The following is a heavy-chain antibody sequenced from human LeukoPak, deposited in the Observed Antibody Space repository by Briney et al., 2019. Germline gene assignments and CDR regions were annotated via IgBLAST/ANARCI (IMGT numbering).Heavy chain of an antibody. Sequence: SETLSLTCAVYGGSFSGYYWSWIRQPPGKGLEWIGSIYYSGSTYYSPSLKSRVTISVDTSKNQFSLKLSSVTAADTAVYYCARGSIVGATFDYWGQGTLVTVSS. D-gene: IGHD1-26*01. CDR3: ARGSIVGATFDY. J-gene: IGHJ4*02. CDR1: GGSFSGYY. V-gene: IGHV4-34*01. CDR2: IYYSGST.